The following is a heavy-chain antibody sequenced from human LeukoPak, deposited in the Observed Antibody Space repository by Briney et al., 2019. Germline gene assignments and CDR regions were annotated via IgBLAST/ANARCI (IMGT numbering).Heavy chain of an antibody. CDR1: GFTFSSYS. J-gene: IGHJ4*02. CDR2: ISSSSSTI. D-gene: IGHD3-22*01. CDR3: ARDRGDYYDSSGYRY. Sequence: PGGSLRLSCAASGFTFSSYSMNWVRQAPGKGLEWASYISSSSSTIYYADSVKGRFTISRDNAKNSLYLQMNSLRAEDTAVYYCARDRGDYYDSSGYRYWGQGTLVTVSS. V-gene: IGHV3-48*04.